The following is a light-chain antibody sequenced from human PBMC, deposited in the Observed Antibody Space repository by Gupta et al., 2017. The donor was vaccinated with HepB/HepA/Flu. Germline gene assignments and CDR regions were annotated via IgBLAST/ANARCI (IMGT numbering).Light chain of an antibody. V-gene: IGKV3-15*01. J-gene: IGKJ1*01. CDR1: QSVSSN. CDR3: QQYNNCPPWT. Sequence: EIVMTQSAATLSVSPGERAALSCRASQSVSSNLAWYQQKPGQAPRLLIYGASTRATGIPARFSGSGCGTEFTPTISSLQSKDFAVYYCQQYNNCPPWTFGQGTKVEIK. CDR2: GAS.